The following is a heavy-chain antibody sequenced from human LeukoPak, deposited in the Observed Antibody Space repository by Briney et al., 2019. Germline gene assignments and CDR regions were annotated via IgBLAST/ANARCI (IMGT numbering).Heavy chain of an antibody. J-gene: IGHJ4*02. D-gene: IGHD3-9*01. CDR2: VSAEGSRT. CDR3: ARDLDWLLFDY. Sequence: GGSLRLAWAAYGFTLSTYWTRWASHAPGKGRVWVARVSAEGSRTTYADSVKGRFTISKDNDTNTLYLQMNRLRVEDAAVYHCARDLDWLLFDYWGQGTLATVSS. CDR1: GFTLSTYW. V-gene: IGHV3-74*03.